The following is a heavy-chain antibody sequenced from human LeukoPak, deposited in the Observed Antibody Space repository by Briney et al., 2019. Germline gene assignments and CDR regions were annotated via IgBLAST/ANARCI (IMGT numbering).Heavy chain of an antibody. CDR3: ARGRYCSGGSCLLDY. D-gene: IGHD2-15*01. CDR2: ISSNGGST. V-gene: IGHV3-64*01. J-gene: IGHJ4*02. Sequence: PGGSLRLSCAASGFTFSSYATHWVRQAPGKGLEYVSAISSNGGSTYYANSVKGRFTISRDNSKNTLYLQMGSLRAEDMAVYYCARGRYCSGGSCLLDYWGQGTLVTVSS. CDR1: GFTFSSYA.